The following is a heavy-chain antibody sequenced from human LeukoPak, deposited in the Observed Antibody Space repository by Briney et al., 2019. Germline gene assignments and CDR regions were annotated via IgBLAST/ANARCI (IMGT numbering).Heavy chain of an antibody. CDR2: INPNSGGT. Sequence: ASVKVSCKASGYTFTGYYMHWVRQAPGQGLEWMGRINPNSGGTNYAQTFQGRVTMTRDTSIRTDYMGLSRLRSDDTAVYYCARVGSSSWYSFDYWGQGNLVTVSS. J-gene: IGHJ4*02. CDR3: ARVGSSSWYSFDY. D-gene: IGHD6-13*01. CDR1: GYTFTGYY. V-gene: IGHV1-2*06.